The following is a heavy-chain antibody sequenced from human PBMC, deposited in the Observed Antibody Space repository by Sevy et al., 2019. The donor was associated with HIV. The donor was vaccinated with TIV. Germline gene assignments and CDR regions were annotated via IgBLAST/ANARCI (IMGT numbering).Heavy chain of an antibody. J-gene: IGHJ5*02. V-gene: IGHV5-51*01. Sequence: GESLKISCKGSGYRFTSDWIAWVRQTPGKGLEWMGTIYPGDSDTRDSPSFRGRATISADKSISTAYVQWNSLKPSDTAIHYCARSSRAYGQRLYPWGQGTLVTLSS. CDR2: IYPGDSDT. D-gene: IGHD6-6*01. CDR1: GYRFTSDW. CDR3: ARSSRAYGQRLYP.